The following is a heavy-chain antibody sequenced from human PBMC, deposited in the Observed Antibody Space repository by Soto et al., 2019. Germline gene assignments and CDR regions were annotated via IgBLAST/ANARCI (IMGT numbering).Heavy chain of an antibody. CDR3: ARATRYCTNGVCYAYYYYYGMDV. CDR2: INYSGST. J-gene: IGHJ6*02. CDR1: GGSISSSSYY. V-gene: IGHV4-39*07. D-gene: IGHD2-8*01. Sequence: SETLSLTSTVSGGSISSSSYYWGWIRQPPGKGLEWIGEINYSGSTNYTPSLKSRVTISVDTSKNQFSLKLSSVTAADTAVYYCARATRYCTNGVCYAYYYYYGMDVWGQGTTVTVS.